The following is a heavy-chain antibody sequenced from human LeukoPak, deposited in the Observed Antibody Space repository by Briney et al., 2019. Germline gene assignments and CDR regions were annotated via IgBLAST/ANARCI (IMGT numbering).Heavy chain of an antibody. CDR3: ARRTGYYDGFDY. CDR1: DGSIGSYY. Sequence: PSDTLSLTCTVPDGSIGSYYWSWIRQPPGKGLEWIGYIYYTGSTNYNPSLKSRVTISVDTSKNQFSLKLSSVTAADTAVYYCARRTGYYDGFDYWGQGTLVTGSS. CDR2: IYYTGST. J-gene: IGHJ4*02. D-gene: IGHD3/OR15-3a*01. V-gene: IGHV4-59*01.